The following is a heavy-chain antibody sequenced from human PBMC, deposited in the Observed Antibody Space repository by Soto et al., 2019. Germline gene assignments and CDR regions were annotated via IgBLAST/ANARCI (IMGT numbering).Heavy chain of an antibody. J-gene: IGHJ6*02. D-gene: IGHD4-17*01. CDR2: ISFDGTKK. Sequence: PWGSLRLSCAASGFTFNIYALHWVRQAPGKGLEWVAVISFDGTKKYCSDSVKGRFTISRDNLKNTLYLQMNNLRVEDAALYFCAREDDYGYRYINYGLDVWGQGTTVTVSS. CDR3: AREDDYGYRYINYGLDV. CDR1: GFTFNIYA. V-gene: IGHV3-30-3*01.